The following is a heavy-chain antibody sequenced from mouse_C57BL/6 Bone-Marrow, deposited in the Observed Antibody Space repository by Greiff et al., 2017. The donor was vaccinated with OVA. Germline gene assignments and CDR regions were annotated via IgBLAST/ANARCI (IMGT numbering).Heavy chain of an antibody. CDR1: GYAFSSSW. CDR3: ARFDYGGYFDV. CDR2: IYPGDGDT. D-gene: IGHD2-4*01. Sequence: VQLQQSGPELVKPGASVKISCKASGYAFSSSWMNWVKQRPGKGLEWIGRIYPGDGDTNYNGKLKGKATLTADKSSSTAYMQLSSLTSEDSAVYFCARFDYGGYFDVWGTGTTVTVSS. J-gene: IGHJ1*03. V-gene: IGHV1-82*01.